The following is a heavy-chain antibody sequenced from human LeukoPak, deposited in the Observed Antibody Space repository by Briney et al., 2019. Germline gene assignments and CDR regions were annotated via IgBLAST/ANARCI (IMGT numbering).Heavy chain of an antibody. CDR2: ISSSSSYI. CDR3: AREEMATSGDWFDP. CDR1: GFTFSSYS. V-gene: IGHV3-21*01. D-gene: IGHD5-24*01. Sequence: PGGSLRLSCAASGFTFSSYSMNWVRQAPGKGLEWVSSISSSSSYIYYADSVKGRFTISRDNAKNSLYLQMNSLRAEDTAVYYCAREEMATSGDWFDPWGQGTLVTVSS. J-gene: IGHJ5*02.